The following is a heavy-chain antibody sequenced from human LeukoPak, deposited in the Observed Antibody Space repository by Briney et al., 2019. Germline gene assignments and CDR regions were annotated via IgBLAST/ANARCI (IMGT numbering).Heavy chain of an antibody. D-gene: IGHD6-6*01. Sequence: GGSLRLSCAASGFTFSSYSMNWVRQAPGKGLEWVSAISGSGGSTYYADSVKGRFTISRDNSKNTLYLQMNSLRAEDTAVYYCAKGMYSSSSGTSDYWGQGTLVTVSS. J-gene: IGHJ4*02. V-gene: IGHV3-23*01. CDR3: AKGMYSSSSGTSDY. CDR2: ISGSGGST. CDR1: GFTFSSYS.